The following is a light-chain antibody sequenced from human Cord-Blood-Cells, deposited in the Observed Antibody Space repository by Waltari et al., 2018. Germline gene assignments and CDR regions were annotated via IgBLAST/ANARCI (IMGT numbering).Light chain of an antibody. V-gene: IGLV2-23*01. J-gene: IGLJ3*02. CDR1: SSDVGSCTL. Sequence: QSALTQPASVSGSPGQSNTISCTGTSSDVGSCTLVPWYQHHPGKAPRLMIYEGSKRPSGVANRFSGSKSGNTASLTISGLQAEDEADYYCCSYAGSSTWVFGGGTKLTVL. CDR2: EGS. CDR3: CSYAGSSTWV.